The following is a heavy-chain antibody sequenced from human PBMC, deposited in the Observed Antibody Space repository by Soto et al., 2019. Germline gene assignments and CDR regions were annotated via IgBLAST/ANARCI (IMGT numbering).Heavy chain of an antibody. D-gene: IGHD1-26*01. V-gene: IGHV4-4*02. CDR3: AHRPIVGAAN. Sequence: QVQLPESGPGLVKPSGTLSLTCGVFGGSISNSNWWTWVRQPPGKGLEWIGEIYHTGSTNYNSSLMSRVTISRDKPNNQFSLKLSSVTAADTAVYYCAHRPIVGAANWGQGTLVTVSS. CDR1: GGSISNSNW. CDR2: IYHTGST. J-gene: IGHJ4*02.